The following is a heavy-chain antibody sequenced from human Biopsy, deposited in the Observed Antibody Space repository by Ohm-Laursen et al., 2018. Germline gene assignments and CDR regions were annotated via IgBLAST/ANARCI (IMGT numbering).Heavy chain of an antibody. CDR1: GFDFSDYS. V-gene: IGHV3-21*01. Sequence: SLRLSCAASGFDFSDYSMSWVRQAPGKGLEWVSSVTTTSSYIYYADSVKGRVTISRDNSKSTLFLQMDSLRVDDTAVYHCARDPGQDGAIDFWGQGTLVTVSS. J-gene: IGHJ4*02. CDR2: VTTTSSYI. D-gene: IGHD4/OR15-4a*01. CDR3: ARDPGQDGAIDF.